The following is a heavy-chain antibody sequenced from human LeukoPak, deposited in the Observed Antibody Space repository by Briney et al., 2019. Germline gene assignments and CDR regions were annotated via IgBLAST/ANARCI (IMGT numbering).Heavy chain of an antibody. D-gene: IGHD6-13*01. CDR3: AGPLSSNVGLLNS. CDR1: GFTFSSYG. CDR2: IWYDGSNK. Sequence: GGSLRLSCAASGFTFSSYGMHWVRQAPGRGLEWVAVIWYDGSNKYYADSVKGRFTISRDNSKNTLYLQMNSLRAEDTAVYYCAGPLSSNVGLLNSWGQGTLVTVS. J-gene: IGHJ4*02. V-gene: IGHV3-33*01.